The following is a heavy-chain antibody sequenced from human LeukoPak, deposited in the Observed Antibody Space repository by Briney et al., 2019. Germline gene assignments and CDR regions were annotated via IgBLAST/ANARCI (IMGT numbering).Heavy chain of an antibody. D-gene: IGHD6-19*01. J-gene: IGHJ4*02. CDR1: GFIFSSYG. V-gene: IGHV3-30*18. CDR2: ISYDGSNK. Sequence: GGSLRLSCAASGFIFSSYGIHWVRQAPGKGLEWVAGISYDGSNKYYADSVKGRFTISRDNSKNTLYLQMNSLRAEDTAVYYCAKDRYSSGWYSDFDYWGQGTLVTVSS. CDR3: AKDRYSSGWYSDFDY.